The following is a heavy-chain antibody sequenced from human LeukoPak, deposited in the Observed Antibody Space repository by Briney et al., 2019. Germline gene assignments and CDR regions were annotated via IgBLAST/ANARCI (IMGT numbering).Heavy chain of an antibody. CDR2: INPNTGGT. CDR3: ARVWPDY. CDR1: GYTFTGYF. Sequence: ASVKVSCKASGYTFTGYFMHWVRQAPGQGLEWMGWINPNTGGTSFAQKFQGRVTMTRDSSISTVYLELSSLRSDDTAVYYCARVWPDYWGQGTLVTVSS. V-gene: IGHV1-2*02. J-gene: IGHJ4*02.